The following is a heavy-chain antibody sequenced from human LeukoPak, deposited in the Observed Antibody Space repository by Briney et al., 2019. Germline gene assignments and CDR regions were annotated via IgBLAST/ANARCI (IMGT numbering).Heavy chain of an antibody. D-gene: IGHD4-17*01. CDR1: GFTFSNYA. V-gene: IGHV3-30-3*01. J-gene: IGHJ5*02. CDR2: ISYDGSNE. CDR3: AKDGNGEGWLDP. Sequence: GGSLRLSCAASGFTFSNYAIHWVRQAPGKGLEWVAVISYDGSNEYYADSVKGRFTISRDSFKNTVYLQMNNLTDDDTALYFCAKDGNGEGWLDPWGQGTLVIVSS.